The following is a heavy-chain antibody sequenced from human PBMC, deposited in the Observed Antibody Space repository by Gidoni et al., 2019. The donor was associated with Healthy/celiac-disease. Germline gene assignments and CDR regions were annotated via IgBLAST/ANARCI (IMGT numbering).Heavy chain of an antibody. J-gene: IGHJ5*02. V-gene: IGHV5-10-1*03. CDR3: ARVFDYGDYHNWFDP. CDR2: IDPSDSYT. D-gene: IGHD4-17*01. CDR1: GYSFTSYW. Sequence: EVQLVQSGAEVKKPGESLRISCQGSGYSFTSYWISWVRQMPGKGLEWMGRIDPSDSYTNYSPSFQGHVTISADKSISTAYLQWSSLKASDTAMYYCARVFDYGDYHNWFDPWGQGTLVTVSS.